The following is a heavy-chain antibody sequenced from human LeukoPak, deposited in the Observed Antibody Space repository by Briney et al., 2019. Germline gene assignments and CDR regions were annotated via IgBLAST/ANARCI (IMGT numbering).Heavy chain of an antibody. V-gene: IGHV5-51*01. CDR2: IYPRDSDT. Sequence: GESLKISCKGSGYSFGSYWIGWVRQMPGKGLEWMGLIYPRDSDTRYSPSFQGQVTISADQSISTAYLQWNSLKASDIAVYYCVRLGYCGGGSCYSRGSFDYWGQGTLVTVSS. CDR3: VRLGYCGGGSCYSRGSFDY. D-gene: IGHD2-15*01. J-gene: IGHJ4*02. CDR1: GYSFGSYW.